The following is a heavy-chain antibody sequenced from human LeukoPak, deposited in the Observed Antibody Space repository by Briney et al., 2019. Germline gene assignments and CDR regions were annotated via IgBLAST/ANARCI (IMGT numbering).Heavy chain of an antibody. CDR1: GFTFSTYA. J-gene: IGHJ4*02. Sequence: PGGSLRLSCAASGFTFSTYAMFWVRQAPGKGLEWVSTISGSGGSTFYTESVKGRFTISRDNSRNTLYLQMNSLRAEDTAVYYCTKDLEFDDSSYMRWGQGTLVTVSS. CDR3: TKDLEFDDSSYMR. V-gene: IGHV3-23*01. CDR2: ISGSGGST. D-gene: IGHD6-6*01.